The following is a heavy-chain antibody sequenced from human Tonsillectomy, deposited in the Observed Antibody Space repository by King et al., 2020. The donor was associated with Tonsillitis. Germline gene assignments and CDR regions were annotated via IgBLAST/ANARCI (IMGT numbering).Heavy chain of an antibody. Sequence: QLQESGPGLVKPSQTLSLTCTVSGGSISSGGYYWSWIRQPPGKGLVWIGDIYYSWSTYYNPSLQSRVTISVDTSQNQFSLKLSSVTAADTAIYYCTRVPNCSSTSCYFAGAFDIWGQGTMVTVSS. CDR1: GGSISSGGYY. J-gene: IGHJ3*02. CDR2: IYYSWST. CDR3: TRVPNCSSTSCYFAGAFDI. V-gene: IGHV4-31*03. D-gene: IGHD2-2*01.